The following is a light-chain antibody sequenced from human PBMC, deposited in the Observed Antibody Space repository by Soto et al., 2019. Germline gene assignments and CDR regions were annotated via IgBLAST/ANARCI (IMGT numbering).Light chain of an antibody. V-gene: IGKV1-17*01. CDR3: LQHNSYPWT. CDR2: AAS. Sequence: DIQMTQSPSSLSASVGDRVTITCRASQGIRTDLGWFQQKPGQAPKRLIYAASTLQSGVPSRFSGSGSGTEFTLTISSLQPEDFATYYCLQHNSYPWTCGQGTKVEIK. J-gene: IGKJ1*01. CDR1: QGIRTD.